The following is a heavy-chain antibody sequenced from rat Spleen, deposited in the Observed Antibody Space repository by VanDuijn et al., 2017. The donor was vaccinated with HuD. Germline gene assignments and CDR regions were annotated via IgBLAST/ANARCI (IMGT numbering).Heavy chain of an antibody. J-gene: IGHJ2*01. Sequence: EVQLVESGGGLVQPGRSLKLSCAASGFTFSNYYMAWVRQAPTKGLEWIASINTGGDKTYYRDSVKGRFTISRDNAKSTLYLQMDSLRSEDTATYYCTTANSGGYSELYYFDYWGQGVMVTVSS. CDR3: TTANSGGYSELYYFDY. CDR1: GFTFSNYY. D-gene: IGHD1-11*01. CDR2: INTGGDKT. V-gene: IGHV5-27*01.